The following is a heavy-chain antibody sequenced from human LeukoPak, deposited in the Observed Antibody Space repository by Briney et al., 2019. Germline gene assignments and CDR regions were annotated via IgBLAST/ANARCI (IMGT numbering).Heavy chain of an antibody. V-gene: IGHV3-66*01. Sequence: GGSLRLSCAASGFTVSSNYMSWVRQAPGKGLEWVSAIYSGGSTYYADSVKGRFTISRDNSKNTLYLQMNSLRAEDTAVYYCARFVSFYGMDVCGQGTTVTVSS. J-gene: IGHJ6*02. CDR2: IYSGGST. CDR3: ARFVSFYGMDV. CDR1: GFTVSSNY.